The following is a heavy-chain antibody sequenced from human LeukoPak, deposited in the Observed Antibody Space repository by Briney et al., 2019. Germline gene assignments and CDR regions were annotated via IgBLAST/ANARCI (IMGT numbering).Heavy chain of an antibody. CDR1: GGSISSYY. CDR2: IYYSGST. J-gene: IGHJ4*02. D-gene: IGHD5-24*01. V-gene: IGHV4-59*08. Sequence: PSETLSLTCTVSGGSISSYYWSWIRQPPGKGLEWIGYIYYSGSTNYSPSLKSRVTISVDTSKNQFSLKLSSVTAADTAVYYCARVRRDGYNNDYWGQGTLVTVSS. CDR3: ARVRRDGYNNDY.